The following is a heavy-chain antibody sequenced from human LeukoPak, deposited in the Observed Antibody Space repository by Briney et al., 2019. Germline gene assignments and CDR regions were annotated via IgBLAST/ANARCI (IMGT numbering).Heavy chain of an antibody. V-gene: IGHV3-23*01. Sequence: GGSVRLSCATSGFTFSNLAMSWVRQAPGKGLEWVSGISYSGDATQYANSVRGRFTIYRESPKNTLFLQMNSLRVEDTVVYFVAAQYSRTWNVGSYWGQGTLFTVSS. J-gene: IGHJ4*02. CDR3: AAQYSRTWNVGSY. D-gene: IGHD6-13*01. CDR2: ISYSGDAT. CDR1: GFTFSNLA.